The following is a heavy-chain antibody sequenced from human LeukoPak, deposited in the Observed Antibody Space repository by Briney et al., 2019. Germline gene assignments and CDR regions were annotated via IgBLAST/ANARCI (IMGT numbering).Heavy chain of an antibody. CDR2: ISSDGSST. J-gene: IGHJ4*02. CDR3: ARDQRVTGRPDIDY. D-gene: IGHD6-6*01. V-gene: IGHV3-74*03. Sequence: GGSLRLSCAASGFTFRNHWMHWFRQTPGKGLVLVSRISSDGSSTTYADSVKGRFTISRDNAKNTLYLQMNNLRAEDTAMYYCARDQRVTGRPDIDYWGQGTLVIVSS. CDR1: GFTFRNHW.